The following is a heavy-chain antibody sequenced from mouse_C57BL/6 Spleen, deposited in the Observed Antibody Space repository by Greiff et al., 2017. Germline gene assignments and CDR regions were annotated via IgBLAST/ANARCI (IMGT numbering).Heavy chain of an antibody. CDR2: IDPEDGEP. D-gene: IGHD2-5*01. CDR1: GFNIKDYY. Sequence: VQLQQSGAELVKPGASVKLSCTASGFNIKDYYMHWVKQRTEQGLEWIGRIDPEDGEPKYAPKFQGKATITADTSSNTAYLPLSSLTSEDTTVYYCAYSNYGWFAYWGQGTLVTVSA. J-gene: IGHJ3*01. V-gene: IGHV14-2*01. CDR3: AYSNYGWFAY.